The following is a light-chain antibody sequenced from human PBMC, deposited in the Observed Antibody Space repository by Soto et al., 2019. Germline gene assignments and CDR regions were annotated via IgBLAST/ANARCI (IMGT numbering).Light chain of an antibody. CDR3: QQYGGSPLT. Sequence: EIVMTQSPATLSVSPGDRATLSCRANQSVRSNLAWYQQRPGQAPRLLIYGASTRAAGVPARFSGSGSGTEFTLTISSLQSEDFAVYYCQQYGGSPLTFGPGTKVEIK. CDR1: QSVRSN. V-gene: IGKV3-15*01. CDR2: GAS. J-gene: IGKJ3*01.